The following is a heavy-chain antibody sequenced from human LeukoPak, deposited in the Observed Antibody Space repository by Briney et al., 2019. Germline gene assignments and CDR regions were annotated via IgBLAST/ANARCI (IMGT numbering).Heavy chain of an antibody. V-gene: IGHV1-46*01. CDR1: GYIFTSYY. D-gene: IGHD6-19*01. CDR3: AKGAGSSGWS. Sequence: ASVKVSCKASGYIFTSYYIHWVRQAPGQGLEWKGIINPSGGSTSYAQKFQGRVTMTRDTSTSTVYVELSSLRSEDTAVYYCAKGAGSSGWSWGQGTLVTVSS. CDR2: INPSGGST. J-gene: IGHJ4*02.